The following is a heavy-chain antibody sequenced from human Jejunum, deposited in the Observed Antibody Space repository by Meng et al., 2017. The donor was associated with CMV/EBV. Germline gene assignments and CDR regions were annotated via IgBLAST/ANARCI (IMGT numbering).Heavy chain of an antibody. CDR1: GDTFTSYD. D-gene: IGHD6-6*01. V-gene: IGHV1-8*01. CDR2: MNPNSGDA. J-gene: IGHJ5*02. Sequence: GDTFTSYDINWVRQATGQGLQWMGWMNPNSGDAGYTQKFQGRVTMTRNTSISTAYMELSSLRSEDTAVYYCARGRRIAARSYWFDPWGQGTLVTVSS. CDR3: ARGRRIAARSYWFDP.